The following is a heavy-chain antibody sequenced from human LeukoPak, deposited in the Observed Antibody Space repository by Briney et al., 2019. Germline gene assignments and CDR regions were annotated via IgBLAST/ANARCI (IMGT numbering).Heavy chain of an antibody. CDR3: AREVGSFDY. J-gene: IGHJ4*02. CDR2: IYTSGST. CDR1: GGSISSGSYY. V-gene: IGHV4-61*02. D-gene: IGHD1-26*01. Sequence: KSSQTLSLTCTVSGGSISSGSYYWSWIRQPAGKGLEWIGRIYTSGSTNYNPSLKSRVTISVDTSKNQFPLKLSSVTATDTAVYYCAREVGSFDYWGQGTLVTVSS.